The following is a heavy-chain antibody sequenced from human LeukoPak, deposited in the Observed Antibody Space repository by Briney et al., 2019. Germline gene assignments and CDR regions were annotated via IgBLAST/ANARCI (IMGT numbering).Heavy chain of an antibody. J-gene: IGHJ5*02. CDR3: ARHGSPVTPQSDNWFDP. CDR1: GGSLSLYY. V-gene: IGHV4-4*09. CDR2: IYTSGST. D-gene: IGHD4-17*01. Sequence: SETLSLTCTVSGGSLSLYYWNWIRQPPGKGLEYIGYIYTSGSTNYNPPLKSRVTISVDTSKNQFSLRLSSVTAADTAVYYCARHGSPVTPQSDNWFDPWGQGTLVTVSS.